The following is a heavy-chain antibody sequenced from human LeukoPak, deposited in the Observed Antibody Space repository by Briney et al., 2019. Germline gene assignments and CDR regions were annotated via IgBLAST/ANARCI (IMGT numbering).Heavy chain of an antibody. V-gene: IGHV4-59*01. D-gene: IGHD3-10*01. CDR2: ISHSGST. J-gene: IGHJ4*02. Sequence: PSETLSLTCTVSGGSISSYCWSWIRQPPGKGLEWIGYISHSGSTKYNPSLKSRVTISIDTSKNQFSLKVRSVTAADTAVYYCARSYGSGSYFDSWGQGTLLTVSS. CDR3: ARSYGSGSYFDS. CDR1: GGSISSYC.